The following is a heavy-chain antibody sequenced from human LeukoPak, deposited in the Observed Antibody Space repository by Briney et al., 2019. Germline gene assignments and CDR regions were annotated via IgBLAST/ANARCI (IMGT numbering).Heavy chain of an antibody. J-gene: IGHJ4*02. V-gene: IGHV3-7*01. CDR1: GFTFSSYW. CDR3: ARTARSGGSCWDY. CDR2: IKQDGSEK. Sequence: GGSLRLSCAASGFTFSSYWMSWVRQAPGKELEWVANIKQDGSEKYYVDSVKGRFTISRDNAKNSLYLQMNSLRAEDTAVYYCARTARSGGSCWDYWGQGTLVTVSS. D-gene: IGHD2-15*01.